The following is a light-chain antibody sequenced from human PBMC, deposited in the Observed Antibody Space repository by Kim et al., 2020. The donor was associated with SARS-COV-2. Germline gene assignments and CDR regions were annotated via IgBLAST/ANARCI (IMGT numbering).Light chain of an antibody. J-gene: IGKJ5*01. Sequence: EIVLTQSPGTLSLSPGERATLSCRASQSVSRTYLGWYQQMPGQAPSLLSYGASNRAPGIPDRFIGSGSGTDFTLTISRLEPEDFAVYFCQQYGSPPITFGPGTRLEIK. CDR2: GAS. CDR1: QSVSRTY. V-gene: IGKV3-20*01. CDR3: QQYGSPPIT.